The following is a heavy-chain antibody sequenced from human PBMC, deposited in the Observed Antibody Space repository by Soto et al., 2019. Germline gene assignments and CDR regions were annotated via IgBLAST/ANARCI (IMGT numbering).Heavy chain of an antibody. V-gene: IGHV3-21*01. J-gene: IGHJ3*02. D-gene: IGHD2-8*01. Sequence: PGGSLRFSCAASGFSFSSYSMNWVRQAPGKGLEWVSSISSSSSYIYYADSVKGRFTISRDNAKNSLYLQMNSLRAEDTAVYYCARFACTNGVCYTRSDAFDIWGQGTMVTVSS. CDR3: ARFACTNGVCYTRSDAFDI. CDR2: ISSSSSYI. CDR1: GFSFSSYS.